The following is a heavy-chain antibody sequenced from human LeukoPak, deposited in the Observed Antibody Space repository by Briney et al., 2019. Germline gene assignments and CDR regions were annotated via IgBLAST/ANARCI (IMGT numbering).Heavy chain of an antibody. CDR1: GGSISSYY. J-gene: IGHJ5*02. V-gene: IGHV4-59*01. D-gene: IGHD6-19*01. CDR2: IYYSGST. Sequence: SETLSLTCTVSGGSISSYYWSWIRQPPGKGLEWIGYIYYSGSTNYNPSLKSRVTISVDTSKNQFSLKLSSVTAADTAVYYCGXXXXGXQGXXAVAGTDDRTVWFDPWGQGTLVTVSS. CDR3: GXXXXGXQGXXAVAGTDDRTVWFDP.